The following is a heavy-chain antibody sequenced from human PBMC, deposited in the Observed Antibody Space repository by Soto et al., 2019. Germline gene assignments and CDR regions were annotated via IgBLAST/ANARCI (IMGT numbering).Heavy chain of an antibody. CDR1: GGSVSSGAYY. CDR3: ARASLRAVYDLEN. V-gene: IGHV4-31*03. J-gene: IGHJ3*02. D-gene: IGHD1-20*01. Sequence: LSLTCTVSGGSVSSGAYYWTWIRQRPGKGLEWIGYIYYSGSTYYSPSLKSRLSISLDTSKNQFSLRLSSVTAADTAMYYCARASLRAVYDLENWDQETMDAVSS. CDR2: IYYSGST.